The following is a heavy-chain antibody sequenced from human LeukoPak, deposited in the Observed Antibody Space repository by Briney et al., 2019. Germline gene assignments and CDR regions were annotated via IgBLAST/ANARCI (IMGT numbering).Heavy chain of an antibody. CDR1: GFTFSSYA. J-gene: IGHJ4*02. V-gene: IGHV3-23*01. Sequence: GGSLRLSCAASGFTFSSYAMSWVRQAPGKGLEWVSAISGSGGSTYYADAVKGRFTISRDNSKNTLYLQMNSLRAEDTAVYYCAKGGPYYYGSGSYLAYWGQGTLVTVSS. CDR2: ISGSGGST. D-gene: IGHD3-10*01. CDR3: AKGGPYYYGSGSYLAY.